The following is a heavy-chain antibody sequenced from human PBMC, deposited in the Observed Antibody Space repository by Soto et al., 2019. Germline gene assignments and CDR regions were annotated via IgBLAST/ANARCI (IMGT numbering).Heavy chain of an antibody. D-gene: IGHD3-3*01. CDR3: ARDFETRFLEYLYAFDI. J-gene: IGHJ3*02. CDR1: GFTFSSYA. Sequence: PGGSLRLSCAASGFTFSSYAMHWVRQAPGKGLEWVAVISYDGSNKYYADSVKGRFTVSRDNAKNSMYLQLNNLRPEDTAVYYCARDFETRFLEYLYAFDIWGQGTVVTVSS. CDR2: ISYDGSNK. V-gene: IGHV3-30-3*01.